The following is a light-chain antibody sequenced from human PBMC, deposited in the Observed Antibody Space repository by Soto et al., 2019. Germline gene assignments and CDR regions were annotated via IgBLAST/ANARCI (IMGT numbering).Light chain of an antibody. CDR3: CSSAGTYTSV. CDR1: SGDVGGYNY. CDR2: DAS. V-gene: IGLV2-11*01. Sequence: QSALTQPRSVSGSPGQSVTISCTGTSGDVGGYNYVSWYQQHPGKAPKLIIYDASKRPSGVPDRFSGSKSGNTASLTISGLQAEDEADYYCCSSAGTYTSVFGGGTKLTVL. J-gene: IGLJ3*02.